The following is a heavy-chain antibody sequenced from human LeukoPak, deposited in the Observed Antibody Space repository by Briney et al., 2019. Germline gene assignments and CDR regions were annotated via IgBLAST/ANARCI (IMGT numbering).Heavy chain of an antibody. V-gene: IGHV3-21*01. CDR1: GFTFSSYT. CDR2: ISSSNTYI. Sequence: GGSLRLSCAASGFTFSSYTMNWVRQAPGKGLEWVSSISSSNTYIYYADSVKGRFTISRDNAKNSLYLQMNSLRAEDTAVYYCARVRSGYDAPLDYWGQGTLVTVSS. CDR3: ARVRSGYDAPLDY. J-gene: IGHJ4*02. D-gene: IGHD5-12*01.